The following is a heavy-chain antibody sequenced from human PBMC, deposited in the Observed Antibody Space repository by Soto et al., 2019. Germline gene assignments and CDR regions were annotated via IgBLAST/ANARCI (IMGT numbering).Heavy chain of an antibody. CDR1: GFTLNTYS. Sequence: GGSLRLSCEVSGFTLNTYSMNWVRQAPGKGLEWVSFITSSGSTTYYADSVKGRFTVSRDNVKNSLFLQMNSLRDEDTAVYYCARVAIASGGVIAVTYALDVWGQGT. CDR3: ARVAIASGGVIAVTYALDV. D-gene: IGHD3-16*02. V-gene: IGHV3-48*02. J-gene: IGHJ6*02. CDR2: ITSSGSTT.